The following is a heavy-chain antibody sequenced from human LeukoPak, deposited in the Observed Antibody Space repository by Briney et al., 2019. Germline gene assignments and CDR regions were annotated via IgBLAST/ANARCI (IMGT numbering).Heavy chain of an antibody. J-gene: IGHJ4*02. CDR2: ISNSDSNT. D-gene: IGHD1-14*01. Sequence: GGSLRLSCAASGFTFSSYSMSWVRQAPGKGLEWVSTISNSDSNTYCTDSVKGRFTISRDNSKNTLYLQMNSLTADDTAIYYCGKATGTLGNWGQGTLVTVSS. CDR3: GKATGTLGN. CDR1: GFTFSSYS. V-gene: IGHV3-23*01.